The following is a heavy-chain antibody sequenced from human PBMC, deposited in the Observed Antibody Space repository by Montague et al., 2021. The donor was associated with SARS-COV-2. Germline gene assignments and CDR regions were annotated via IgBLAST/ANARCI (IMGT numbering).Heavy chain of an antibody. CDR2: IWYDGSNK. CDR3: ARDWRFGDPVVDV. Sequence: SLKLSCAASGFTFSSYGMHWVRQAPGKGLEWVAVIWYDGSNKYYADSVKGRFTISRDNSKNTLYLQMNSLRAEDTAVYYCARDWRFGDPVVDVGGQGTTVTVSS. V-gene: IGHV3-33*01. CDR1: GFTFSSYG. J-gene: IGHJ6*02. D-gene: IGHD3-10*01.